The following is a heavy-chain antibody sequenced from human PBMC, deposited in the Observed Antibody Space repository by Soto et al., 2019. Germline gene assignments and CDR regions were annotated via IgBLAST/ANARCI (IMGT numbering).Heavy chain of an antibody. CDR3: ARGGSNDWQVAFDI. D-gene: IGHD3-9*01. V-gene: IGHV4-34*01. CDR1: GGSFSTYY. Sequence: SETLSLTCVVSGGSFSTYYYNWIRQTPGKGLEWIGEINHSGSNNYSPSLKGRVTMSLDTSKNQFSLKLTSVTAADTAVYYCARGGSNDWQVAFDIWGQGTMVTVSS. CDR2: INHSGSN. J-gene: IGHJ3*02.